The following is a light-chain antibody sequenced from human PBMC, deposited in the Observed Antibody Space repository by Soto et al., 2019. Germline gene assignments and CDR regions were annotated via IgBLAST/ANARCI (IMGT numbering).Light chain of an antibody. CDR2: SAS. J-gene: IGKJ2*01. CDR3: EQSFSSPPHT. Sequence: DIQMTQSPSSLSASVGDRVTITCRASQSITTYLNWYQQERGKAPKLLIYSASTLQSRFPARFSGSGSGADFTLTISTLQPEHFATDYCEQSFSSPPHTFGQGTKLEIK. CDR1: QSITTY. V-gene: IGKV1-39*01.